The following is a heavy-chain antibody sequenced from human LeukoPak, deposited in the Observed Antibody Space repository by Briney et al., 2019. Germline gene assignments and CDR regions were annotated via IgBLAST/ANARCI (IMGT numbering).Heavy chain of an antibody. Sequence: PEGSLRLSCAASGFTFSSYAMHWVRQAPGKGLEWVAVISYDGSNKYYADSVKGRFTISRDNSKNTLYLQMNSLRAEDTAVYYCARVGYYDYVWGSYRPSPIDYWGQGTLVTVSS. CDR3: ARVGYYDYVWGSYRPSPIDY. V-gene: IGHV3-30-3*01. D-gene: IGHD3-16*02. CDR1: GFTFSSYA. J-gene: IGHJ4*02. CDR2: ISYDGSNK.